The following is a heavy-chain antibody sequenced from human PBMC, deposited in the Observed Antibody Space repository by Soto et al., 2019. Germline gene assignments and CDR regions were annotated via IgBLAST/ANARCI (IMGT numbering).Heavy chain of an antibody. CDR1: GGSISSYY. CDR2: IYYTGST. J-gene: IGHJ4*02. D-gene: IGHD3-16*01. Sequence: SETLSLTCTVSGGSISSYYWSWIRQPPGKGLEWIGYIYYTGSTNYNPSLKSRVTISVDTSKNQFSLNLSSVTAADTAVYYCARHLLSLGGPGAFDYWGQGTLVTVSS. V-gene: IGHV4-59*08. CDR3: ARHLLSLGGPGAFDY.